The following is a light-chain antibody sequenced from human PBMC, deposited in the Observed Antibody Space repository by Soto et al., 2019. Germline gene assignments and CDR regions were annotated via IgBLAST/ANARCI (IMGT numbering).Light chain of an antibody. CDR3: QQFSSYPLT. CDR2: DAS. Sequence: EIVLTQSPATLSLSPGERATLSCRASQSVSSYLAWYQKKPGQAPRILIYDASNRATGIPARFSGDGSGTEFNLTISRLETEDFAVYYCQQFSSYPLTFGGGTKLDIK. J-gene: IGKJ4*01. CDR1: QSVSSY. V-gene: IGKV3-11*01.